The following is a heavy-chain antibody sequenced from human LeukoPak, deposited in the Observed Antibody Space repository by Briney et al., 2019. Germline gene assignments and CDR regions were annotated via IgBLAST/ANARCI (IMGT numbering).Heavy chain of an antibody. CDR2: IYYSGST. D-gene: IGHD4-11*01. CDR1: GGSISSGGYY. Sequence: SETLSLTCTVSGGSISSGGYYWSWIRQHPGKGLEWIGYIYYSGSTYYNPSLKSRVTISVDTFKNQFSLKLSSVTAADTAVYYCARSEYSNYLDYWGQGTLVTVSS. CDR3: ARSEYSNYLDY. J-gene: IGHJ4*02. V-gene: IGHV4-31*03.